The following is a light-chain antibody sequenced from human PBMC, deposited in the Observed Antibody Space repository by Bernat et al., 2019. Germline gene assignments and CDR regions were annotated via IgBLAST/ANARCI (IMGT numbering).Light chain of an antibody. Sequence: EIVFTQSPATLSLSPGERATLYCRASQSVSSYLAWYQQKPGQAPRLLIYDASNRATGIPARFSGSGSVTHLTLTIGSLEPEDFAVYYCQQRSKWPPYTFCQGTTLEIK. CDR1: QSVSSY. J-gene: IGKJ2*01. CDR2: DAS. V-gene: IGKV3-11*01. CDR3: QQRSKWPPYT.